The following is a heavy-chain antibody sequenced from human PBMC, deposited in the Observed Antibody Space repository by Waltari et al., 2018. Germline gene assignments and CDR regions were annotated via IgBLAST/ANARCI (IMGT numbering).Heavy chain of an antibody. J-gene: IGHJ3*02. D-gene: IGHD4-17*01. CDR2: IYSGGST. V-gene: IGHV3-66*01. Sequence: EVQLVESGGGLVQPGGSLRLSCAASGFTVSSNSIGWFRQAPGKGLEWVSVIYSGGSTYYADSVKGRFTISRDNSKNTLYLQMNSLRAEDTAVYYCARFPVTDDAFDIWGQGTMVAVSS. CDR3: ARFPVTDDAFDI. CDR1: GFTVSSNS.